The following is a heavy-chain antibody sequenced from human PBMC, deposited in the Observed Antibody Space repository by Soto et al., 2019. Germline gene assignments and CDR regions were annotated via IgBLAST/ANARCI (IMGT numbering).Heavy chain of an antibody. CDR2: IYHSGST. Sequence: ETLSLTCAVSGGSISSSNWWSWVRQPPGKGLEWIGEIYHSGSTNYNPSLKSRVTISVDKSKNQFSLKLSSVTAADTAVYYCARGVGIAARLRAGFDYWGQGTLVTVSS. CDR1: GGSISSSNW. J-gene: IGHJ4*02. D-gene: IGHD6-6*01. CDR3: ARGVGIAARLRAGFDY. V-gene: IGHV4-4*02.